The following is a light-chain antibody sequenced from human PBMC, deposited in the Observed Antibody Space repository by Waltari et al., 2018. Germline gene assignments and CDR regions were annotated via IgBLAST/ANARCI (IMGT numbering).Light chain of an antibody. J-gene: IGKJ1*01. Sequence: AIQLTQSPSSLSASVGDKLTITCRASQCIRVDLAWYQQKPGKAPKLLIYGASSLQSGVPSRFSGGASGSDFTLTISSLQPEDSATYYCLQDYIYPRTFGPGTKVEIK. CDR1: QCIRVD. CDR2: GAS. V-gene: IGKV1-6*02. CDR3: LQDYIYPRT.